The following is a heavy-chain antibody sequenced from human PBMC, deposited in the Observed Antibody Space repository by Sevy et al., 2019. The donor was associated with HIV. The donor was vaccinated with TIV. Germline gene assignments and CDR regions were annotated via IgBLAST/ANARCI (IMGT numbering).Heavy chain of an antibody. CDR1: GFTFSIYT. Sequence: GGSLRLSCAASGFTFSIYTMSWVRQAPGKGLEWVSTFGFGGSTIPYADSVKGRFTISRDNSKNSLYLQMNSLRADDTAVYYCAIEGCTVPHDYWGQGTLVTVSS. J-gene: IGHJ4*02. D-gene: IGHD2-8*02. CDR3: AIEGCTVPHDY. V-gene: IGHV3-23*01. CDR2: FGFGGSTI.